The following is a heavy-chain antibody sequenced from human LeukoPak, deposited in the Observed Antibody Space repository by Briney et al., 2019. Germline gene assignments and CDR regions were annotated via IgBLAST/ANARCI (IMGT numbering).Heavy chain of an antibody. V-gene: IGHV3-7*01. CDR3: ARDPTSMIVVSDDAFDI. CDR1: GFTFSSYW. J-gene: IGHJ3*02. Sequence: GGSLRLSCAASGFTFSSYWMSWVRQAPGKGLEWVANIKQDGSEKYYVDSVKGRFTISRDNAKNSLYLQMTSLRAEDTAVYYCARDPTSMIVVSDDAFDIWGQGTMVTVSS. D-gene: IGHD3-22*01. CDR2: IKQDGSEK.